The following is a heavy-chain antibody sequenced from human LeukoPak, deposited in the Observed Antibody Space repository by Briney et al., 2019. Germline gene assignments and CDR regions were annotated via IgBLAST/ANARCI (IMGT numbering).Heavy chain of an antibody. V-gene: IGHV3-53*04. J-gene: IGHJ6*02. CDR3: ARDQDYYGMDV. Sequence: GGSLRLSCAASGFTDSSNYMGWVRQAPGKGLEWVSVIYSGGSTYYADSVKGRFTISRHNSKNTLYLQMNSLRAEGTAVYYCARDQDYYGMDVWGQGTTVTVSS. CDR2: IYSGGST. CDR1: GFTDSSNY.